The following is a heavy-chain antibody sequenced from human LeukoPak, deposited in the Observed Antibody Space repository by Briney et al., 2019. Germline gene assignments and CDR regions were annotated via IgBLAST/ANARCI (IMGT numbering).Heavy chain of an antibody. V-gene: IGHV3-11*01. Sequence: KPGGSLRLSCAASGFTFSDYYMSWIRQAPGKGLEWVSYISSSGNTIYYADSVKGRFTISRDNAKNSLYLQMNSLRAEDTAVYYCARETEWELLGFDYWGQGTLVTVSS. D-gene: IGHD1-26*01. CDR1: GFTFSDYY. CDR2: ISSSGNTI. CDR3: ARETEWELLGFDY. J-gene: IGHJ4*02.